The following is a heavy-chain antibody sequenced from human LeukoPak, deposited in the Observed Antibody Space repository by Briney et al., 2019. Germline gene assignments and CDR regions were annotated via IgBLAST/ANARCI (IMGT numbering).Heavy chain of an antibody. Sequence: GSSVKVSCKASGGTFSSYAISWVRQAPGQGLEWMGGIIPIFGTANYAQKFQGRVTITADESTSTAYMELSSLRSEDTAVYYCARDSSGYYYSNWFDPWGQGTLVTVSS. J-gene: IGHJ5*02. V-gene: IGHV1-69*01. CDR3: ARDSSGYYYSNWFDP. CDR2: IIPIFGTA. CDR1: GGTFSSYA. D-gene: IGHD3-22*01.